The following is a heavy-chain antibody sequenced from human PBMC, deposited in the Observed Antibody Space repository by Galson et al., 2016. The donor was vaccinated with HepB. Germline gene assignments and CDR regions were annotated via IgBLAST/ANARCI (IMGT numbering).Heavy chain of an antibody. Sequence: SVKVSCKASGYTFTAYGLSWVRQAPGQGLEWMGWISTYNGNTNYAHKLQARVTMTTDTSSNTAYMELRILRSDDTAVYYCARTLSDNLSVYSIPTDLCDPWGQGTLVTVSS. V-gene: IGHV1-18*01. CDR3: ARTLSDNLSVYSIPTDLCDP. CDR1: GYTFTAYG. J-gene: IGHJ5*02. D-gene: IGHD3-9*01. CDR2: ISTYNGNT.